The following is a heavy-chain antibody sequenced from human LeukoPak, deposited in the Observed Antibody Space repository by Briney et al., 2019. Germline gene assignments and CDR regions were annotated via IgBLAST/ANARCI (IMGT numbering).Heavy chain of an antibody. V-gene: IGHV7-4-1*02. CDR3: ARPRVADSAAEYFQH. CDR2: INTNTGNP. CDR1: GYTFTSYA. Sequence: ASVKVSRKASGYTFTSYALNWVRQAPGQGLEWMGWINTNTGNPTYAQGFTGRFVFSLDTSVSTAYLQISSLKAEDTAVYYCARPRVADSAAEYFQHWGQGTLVTVSS. J-gene: IGHJ1*01. D-gene: IGHD2-15*01.